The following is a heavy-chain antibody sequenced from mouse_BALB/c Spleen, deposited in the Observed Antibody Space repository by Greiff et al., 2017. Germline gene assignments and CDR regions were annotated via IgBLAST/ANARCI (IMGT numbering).Heavy chain of an antibody. CDR1: GYSITSDYA. Sequence: EVKLMESGPGLVKPSQSLSLTCTVTGYSITSDYAWNWIRQFPGNKLEWMGYISYSGSTSYNPSLKSRISITRDTSKNQFFLQLNSVTTEDTATYYCARDPPYGNYDYYAMDYWGQGTSVTVSS. V-gene: IGHV3-2*02. CDR2: ISYSGST. CDR3: ARDPPYGNYDYYAMDY. D-gene: IGHD2-10*02. J-gene: IGHJ4*01.